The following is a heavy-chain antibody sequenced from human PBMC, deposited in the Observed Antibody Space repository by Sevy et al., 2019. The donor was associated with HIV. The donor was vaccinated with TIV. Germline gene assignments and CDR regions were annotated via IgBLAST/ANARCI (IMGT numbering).Heavy chain of an antibody. J-gene: IGHJ4*02. CDR3: ARGGGSALGY. CDR1: GFTFSDYY. CDR2: ISSTSDYR. D-gene: IGHD1-26*01. V-gene: IGHV3-11*06. Sequence: GGSLRLSRAASGFTFSDYYMSWIRQAPGKGLELVSYISSTSDYRNYADSVKGRFTISRDNAKNSLYLQMNSLRTEDTAVYFCARGGGSALGYWGQGTLVTVSS.